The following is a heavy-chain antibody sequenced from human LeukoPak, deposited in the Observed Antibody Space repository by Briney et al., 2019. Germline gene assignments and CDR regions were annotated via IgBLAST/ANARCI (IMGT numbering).Heavy chain of an antibody. J-gene: IGHJ4*02. CDR1: GGSISSSDYY. V-gene: IGHV4-39*01. CDR3: ARVYSNGWLPYYFDC. Sequence: PSETLSLTCTVSGGSISSSDYYWGWIRQPPGEGLEWIGSIYHSGSAYYNPSLKSRVTISVDTSKNQFSLRLSSVTAADTAVYYCARVYSNGWLPYYFDCWGQGTLVTVSS. CDR2: IYHSGSA. D-gene: IGHD6-19*01.